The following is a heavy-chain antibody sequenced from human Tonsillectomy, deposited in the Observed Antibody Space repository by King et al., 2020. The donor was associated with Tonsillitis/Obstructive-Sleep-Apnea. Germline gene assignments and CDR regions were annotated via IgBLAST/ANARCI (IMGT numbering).Heavy chain of an antibody. Sequence: VQLVESGGGLFQPGGSLKLSCAASGFTFSDATMNWVRQASGKGLEWVGRIRSKSNSYATVYAASVKGRFTISRDDSKNTAYLQMNSLKTEDTAVYHCTTGYGDYWGQGTLVTVSS. CDR3: TTGYGDY. J-gene: IGHJ4*02. V-gene: IGHV3-73*01. CDR1: GFTFSDAT. CDR2: IRSKSNSYAT. D-gene: IGHD5-12*01.